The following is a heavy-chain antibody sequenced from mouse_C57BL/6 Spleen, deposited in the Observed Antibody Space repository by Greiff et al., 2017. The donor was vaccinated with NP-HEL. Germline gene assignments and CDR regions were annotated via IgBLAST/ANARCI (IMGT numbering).Heavy chain of an antibody. CDR3: ARYYGNYRAWFAY. Sequence: EVHLVESGGGLVKPGGSLKLSCAASGFTFSDYGMHWVRQAPEKGLEWVAYISSGSSTIYYADTVKGRFTISRDNAKNTLFLQMTSLRSEDTAMYYCARYYGNYRAWFAYWGQGTLVTVSA. D-gene: IGHD2-1*01. CDR1: GFTFSDYG. J-gene: IGHJ3*01. V-gene: IGHV5-17*01. CDR2: ISSGSSTI.